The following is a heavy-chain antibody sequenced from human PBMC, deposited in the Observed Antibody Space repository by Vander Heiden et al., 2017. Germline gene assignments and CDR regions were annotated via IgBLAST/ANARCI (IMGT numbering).Heavy chain of an antibody. CDR3: ARANYDGWSGYHNWFDP. Sequence: SHSMNWVRQAPGKGLEWVSDISSSSSTIYYADSVKGRVTISRDNAKNSLYLQMNSLREEDTAVYYCARANYDGWSGYHNWFDPWGQGTMVTVYS. J-gene: IGHJ5*02. V-gene: IGHV3-48*02. CDR1: SHS. D-gene: IGHD3-3*01. CDR2: ISSSSSTI.